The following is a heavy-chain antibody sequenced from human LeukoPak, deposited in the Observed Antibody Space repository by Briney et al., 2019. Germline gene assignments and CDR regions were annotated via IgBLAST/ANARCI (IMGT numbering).Heavy chain of an antibody. CDR2: INQDASVR. J-gene: IGHJ4*02. V-gene: IGHV3-7*01. CDR1: GFSFSTYW. D-gene: IGHD6-13*01. Sequence: GGSLRLSCAASGFSFSTYWMSWVRQTPEKGLEFVANINQDASVRNYMDSLKGGCTISRDNAKKSVYLEINSLRADDTAVYYCARDPGSSSFDLWGQGALVTVSS. CDR3: ARDPGSSSFDL.